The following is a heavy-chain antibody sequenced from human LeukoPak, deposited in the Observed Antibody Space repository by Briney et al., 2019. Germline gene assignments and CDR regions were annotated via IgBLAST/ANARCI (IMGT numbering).Heavy chain of an antibody. V-gene: IGHV3-23*01. J-gene: IGHJ4*02. CDR2: ISGSGDST. D-gene: IGHD1-1*01. CDR1: KFTFSNYA. CDR3: AKRKPQTGTGYFDY. Sequence: PGGSLRLSCTASKFTFSNYAMSWVRQASGKGLEWVSAISGSGDSTYYADSVKGRFTISRDNSKNTLYLQMNSLRAEDTAVYYCAKRKPQTGTGYFDYWGQGTLVTVSS.